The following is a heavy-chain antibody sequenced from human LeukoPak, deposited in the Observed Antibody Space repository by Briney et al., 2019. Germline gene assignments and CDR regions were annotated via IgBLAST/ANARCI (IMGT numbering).Heavy chain of an antibody. V-gene: IGHV4-34*01. CDR2: INHSGST. D-gene: IGHD3-3*02. CDR1: GGSFSDYY. J-gene: IGHJ4*02. Sequence: SETLSLTCAVYGGSFSDYYWNCIRQPPGKGLEWIGEINHSGSTNYNPSLKSRVTISVDTSKNQFSLKLSSVTAADTAVYYCASAPRIFGVALDYWGQGTLVTVSS. CDR3: ASAPRIFGVALDY.